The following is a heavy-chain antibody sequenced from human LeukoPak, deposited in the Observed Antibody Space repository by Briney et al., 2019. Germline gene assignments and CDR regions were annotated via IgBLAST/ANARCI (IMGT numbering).Heavy chain of an antibody. CDR1: GFTYSSYA. J-gene: IGHJ5*02. Sequence: GGSLRLSCAASGFTYSSYAMSWVRQAPGKGLEWVSAISGSGGSTYYADSVKGRFTISRDNSKNTLYLQMNSLRAEDTAVYYCAKETIVVVHEENWFDPWGQGTLVTVSS. V-gene: IGHV3-23*01. CDR3: AKETIVVVHEENWFDP. CDR2: ISGSGGST. D-gene: IGHD3-22*01.